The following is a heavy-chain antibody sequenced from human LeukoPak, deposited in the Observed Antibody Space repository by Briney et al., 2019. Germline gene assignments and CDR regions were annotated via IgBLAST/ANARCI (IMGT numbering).Heavy chain of an antibody. CDR3: ARDAGDFWSDYFLLGYMDV. D-gene: IGHD3-3*01. CDR2: ISSSSSRI. V-gene: IGHV3-48*01. CDR1: GFTLSSNS. Sequence: PGGSLRLSCAASGFTLSSNSMNWVRQAPGKGLEWVSYISSSSSRIYYADSVKGRFTISRDNAKNSLYLQMNSLRAEDTAVYYCARDAGDFWSDYFLLGYMDVWGKGTTVTVSS. J-gene: IGHJ6*03.